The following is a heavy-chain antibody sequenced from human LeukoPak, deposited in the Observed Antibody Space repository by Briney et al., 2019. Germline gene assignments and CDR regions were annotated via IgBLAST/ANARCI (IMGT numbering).Heavy chain of an antibody. CDR1: GFTFSSYA. J-gene: IGHJ6*02. Sequence: GGSLRLSCAASGFTFSSYAMSWVRQAPGKGLEWVSAISGSGGGTYYADSVKGRFTISRDNSKNTLYLQMNSLRAEDTAVYYCASSGYPAFFSYYYYVMDVWGQGTTVTVSS. V-gene: IGHV3-23*01. D-gene: IGHD3-9*01. CDR2: ISGSGGGT. CDR3: ASSGYPAFFSYYYYVMDV.